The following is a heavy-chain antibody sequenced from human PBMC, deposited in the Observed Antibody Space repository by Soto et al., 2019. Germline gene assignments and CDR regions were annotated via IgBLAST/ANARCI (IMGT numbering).Heavy chain of an antibody. D-gene: IGHD6-19*01. J-gene: IGHJ4*02. Sequence: GGSLRLSCAASGFTFSDYYMSWIRQAPGKGLEWVSYISSSGSTIYYADSVKGRFTISRDNAKNSLYLQMNSLRAEDTAVYYCAREVEAGSQPCDYWGQGTLVTVSS. CDR1: GFTFSDYY. CDR2: ISSSGSTI. CDR3: AREVEAGSQPCDY. V-gene: IGHV3-11*01.